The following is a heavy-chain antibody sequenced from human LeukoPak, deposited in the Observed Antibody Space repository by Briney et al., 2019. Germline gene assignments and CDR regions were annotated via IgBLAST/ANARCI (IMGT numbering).Heavy chain of an antibody. CDR1: GGSFSGYY. D-gene: IGHD3-22*01. CDR2: INNSGST. Sequence: SETQSLTCAAYGGSFSGYYWSWIRQPPGKGLEWIAEINNSGSTNYTASLKSRVTISVDTSKKQFSLKLSPVAAAATALYYCRRLDYDSSGRQMGSGAFDIGGQGTMVTVA. V-gene: IGHV4-34*01. J-gene: IGHJ3*02. CDR3: RRLDYDSSGRQMGSGAFDI.